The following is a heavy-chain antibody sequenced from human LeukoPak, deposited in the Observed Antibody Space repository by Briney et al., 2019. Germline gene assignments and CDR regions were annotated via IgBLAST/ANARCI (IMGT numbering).Heavy chain of an antibody. V-gene: IGHV4-38-2*01. D-gene: IGHD6-19*01. Sequence: PSETLSLTCAVSGYSISSGYYWGWIRQPPGKGLEWIGTIYHSGSTYYNPSLKSRVTISVNTSTNQFSLKLNSVTAADTAVYYCARVGGVAGTSYYFDYWGQGTLVTVSS. J-gene: IGHJ4*02. CDR1: GYSISSGYY. CDR3: ARVGGVAGTSYYFDY. CDR2: IYHSGST.